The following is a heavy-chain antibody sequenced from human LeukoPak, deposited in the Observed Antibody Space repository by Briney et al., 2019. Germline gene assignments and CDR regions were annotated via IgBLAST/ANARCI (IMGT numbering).Heavy chain of an antibody. V-gene: IGHV4-61*02. CDR3: AREATPGRIAAAGTSAFDI. Sequence: SETLSLTCTVSGASISSGSYYWSWIRQPAAKGLEWIGRMYTSGSTNYNPSLKSRVTISVDTSKNRFSLKLSSVTAADTAVYYCAREATPGRIAAAGTSAFDIWGQGTMVTVSS. CDR1: GASISSGSYY. CDR2: MYTSGST. D-gene: IGHD6-13*01. J-gene: IGHJ3*02.